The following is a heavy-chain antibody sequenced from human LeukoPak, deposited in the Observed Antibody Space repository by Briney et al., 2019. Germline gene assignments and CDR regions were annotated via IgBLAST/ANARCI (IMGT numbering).Heavy chain of an antibody. V-gene: IGHV3-48*02. Sequence: GALRLSCAASGFTFRSYSMNWVRQAPGKGLEWVSYITSGSSPVYYADSVKGRFTISRDNAKNSLYLQMNSLRDEDTAVYYCARRAYGDDSFDYWGQGTLVTVSS. J-gene: IGHJ4*02. CDR1: GFTFRSYS. CDR3: ARRAYGDDSFDY. CDR2: ITSGSSPV. D-gene: IGHD4-17*01.